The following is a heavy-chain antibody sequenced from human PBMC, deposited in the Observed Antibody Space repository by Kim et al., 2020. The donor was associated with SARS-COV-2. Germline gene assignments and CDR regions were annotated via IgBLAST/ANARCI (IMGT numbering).Heavy chain of an antibody. Sequence: SVKVSCKASGGTFSSYAISWVRQAPGQGLEWMGGIIPIFGTANYAQKFQGRVTITADESTSTAYMELSSLRSEDTAVYYCARRHGDYRKDYYYYYGMDVWGQGTTVTVSS. V-gene: IGHV1-69*13. CDR1: GGTFSSYA. CDR3: ARRHGDYRKDYYYYYGMDV. D-gene: IGHD4-17*01. J-gene: IGHJ6*02. CDR2: IIPIFGTA.